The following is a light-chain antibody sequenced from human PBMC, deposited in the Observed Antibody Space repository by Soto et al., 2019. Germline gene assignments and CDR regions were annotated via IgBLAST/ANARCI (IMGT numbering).Light chain of an antibody. J-gene: IGKJ2*01. CDR3: QQRTNWPRTGYT. Sequence: ESVLTQSPATLSLSPGERATLSCRASESVGTYLAWYQQRPGQAPRLLIYDASKRATGIPARFSGSGSGTDFTLTISSLEPEDFAVYYCQQRTNWPRTGYTFCQGTKLEIK. CDR1: ESVGTY. V-gene: IGKV3-11*01. CDR2: DAS.